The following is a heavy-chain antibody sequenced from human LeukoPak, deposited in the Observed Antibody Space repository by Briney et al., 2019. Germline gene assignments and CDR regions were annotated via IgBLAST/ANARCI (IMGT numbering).Heavy chain of an antibody. CDR2: IYYSGTT. J-gene: IGHJ4*02. CDR3: ARDYYGSGSFLFDY. Sequence: SETLSLTCTVSGGSISSYYWNWIRQPPGKGLEWIGYIYYSGTTNYNPSLKSRVTISVDTSKNQFSLKLSSVTAADTAVYYCARDYYGSGSFLFDYWGQGTLVTVSS. CDR1: GGSISSYY. V-gene: IGHV4-59*01. D-gene: IGHD3-10*01.